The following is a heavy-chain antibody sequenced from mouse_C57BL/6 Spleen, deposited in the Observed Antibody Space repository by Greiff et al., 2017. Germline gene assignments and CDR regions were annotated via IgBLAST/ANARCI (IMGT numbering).Heavy chain of an antibody. J-gene: IGHJ3*01. V-gene: IGHV3-1*01. D-gene: IGHD2-2*01. CDR2: ISYSGST. Sequence: VQLQQSGPGMVKPSQSLSLTCTVTGYSITSGYDWHWIRHFPGNKLEWMGYISYSGSTNYNPSLKSRISITHDTSKNHFFLKLNSVTTGDTATYYCARGGKRVYGYGFAYWGKGTLVTVSA. CDR1: GYSITSGYD. CDR3: ARGGKRVYGYGFAY.